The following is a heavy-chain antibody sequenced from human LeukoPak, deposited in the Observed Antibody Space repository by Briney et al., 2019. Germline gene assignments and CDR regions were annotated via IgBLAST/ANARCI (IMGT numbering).Heavy chain of an antibody. J-gene: IGHJ6*02. CDR3: ARKRGGMDV. D-gene: IGHD5-24*01. CDR2: IGSSGITI. CDR1: GFTFSNTW. Sequence: GGSLRLSCAASGFTFSNTWMSWVRQAPGKGLEWVSYIGSSGITIYYADSVKGRFTISRDNTKNSLYLQINSLRAEDTAAYYCARKRGGMDVWGQGTTVTVSS. V-gene: IGHV3-11*04.